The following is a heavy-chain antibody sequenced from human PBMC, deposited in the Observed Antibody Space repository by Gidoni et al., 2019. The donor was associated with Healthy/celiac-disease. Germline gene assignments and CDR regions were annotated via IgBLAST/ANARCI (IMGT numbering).Heavy chain of an antibody. J-gene: IGHJ4*02. CDR2: IYYSGST. CDR3: ARGRGVDSSSWYQYDY. CDR1: GGSISSYY. Sequence: QVQLQESGPGLVTPSETLSLTCTVSGGSISSYYWSWIRQPPGKGLEWLGYIYYSGSTNYNPSLKSRVTISVDTSKNQFSLKLSSVTAADTAVYYCARGRGVDSSSWYQYDYWGQGTLVTVSS. V-gene: IGHV4-59*01. D-gene: IGHD6-13*01.